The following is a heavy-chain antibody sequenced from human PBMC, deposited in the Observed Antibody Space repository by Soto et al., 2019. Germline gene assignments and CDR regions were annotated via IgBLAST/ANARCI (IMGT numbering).Heavy chain of an antibody. D-gene: IGHD5-12*01. CDR3: ASKRRDGYNFYFDY. J-gene: IGHJ4*02. CDR1: GGSISSSSYY. V-gene: IGHV4-39*01. CDR2: IYYSGST. Sequence: TSETLSLTCTVSGGSISSSSYYWGWIRQPPGKGLEWIGSIYYSGSTYYNPSLKSRVTISVDTSKNQFSLKLSSVTAADTAVYYCASKRRDGYNFYFDYWGQGTLVTVSS.